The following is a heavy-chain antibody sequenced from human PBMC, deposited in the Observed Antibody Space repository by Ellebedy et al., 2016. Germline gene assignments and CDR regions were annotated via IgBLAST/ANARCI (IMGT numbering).Heavy chain of an antibody. CDR1: GGSVSSGSYY. CDR2: IYYSGST. V-gene: IGHV4-61*01. CDR3: ARFLTSSGYYWRVEESYYFDY. D-gene: IGHD3-22*01. J-gene: IGHJ4*02. Sequence: SETLSLXCTVSGGSVSSGSYYWSWIRQPPGKGLEWIGYIYYSGSTNYNPSLKSRVTISVDTSKNQFSLKLSSVTAADTAVYYCARFLTSSGYYWRVEESYYFDYWGQGTLVTVSS.